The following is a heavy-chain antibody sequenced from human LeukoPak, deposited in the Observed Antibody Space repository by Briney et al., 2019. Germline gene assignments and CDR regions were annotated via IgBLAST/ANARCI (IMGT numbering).Heavy chain of an antibody. J-gene: IGHJ3*01. CDR2: INSDGSEG. Sequence: GGSLRLSCAVSGFTFSGFWMSWSRQAPGKGLEWVASINSDGSEGYYADVVKGRFTISRDNAKNSLYLQINSLRAEDTAVYYCARSSYSSSSSVCGQGTMVTVSS. CDR3: ARSSYSSSSSV. CDR1: GFTFSGFW. D-gene: IGHD6-6*01. V-gene: IGHV3-7*03.